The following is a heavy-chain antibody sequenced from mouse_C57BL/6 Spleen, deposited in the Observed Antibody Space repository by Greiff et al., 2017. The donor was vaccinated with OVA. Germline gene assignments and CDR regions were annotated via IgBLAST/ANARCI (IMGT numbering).Heavy chain of an antibody. V-gene: IGHV1-22*01. CDR3: AREKRGYWYFDV. CDR1: GYTFTDYN. J-gene: IGHJ1*01. CDR2: INPNNGGT. Sequence: EVKLQQSGPELVNTGYSFKMSCKASGYTFTDYNMHWVKQSHGKSLEWIGYINPNNGGTSYNQKFKGKATLTVNKSSSTAYMELRSLTSEDSAVYYCAREKRGYWYFDVWGPGTTVTVSS.